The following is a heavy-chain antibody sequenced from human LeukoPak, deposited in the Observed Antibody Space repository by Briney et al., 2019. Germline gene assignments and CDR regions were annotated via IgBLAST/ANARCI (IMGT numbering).Heavy chain of an antibody. D-gene: IGHD6-13*01. CDR3: VRRVAVVGEGVDY. J-gene: IGHJ4*02. CDR2: IYPGDSDT. CDR1: GSSFSNYW. Sequence: GESLKISCNGSGSSFSNYWIGWVRQMPGKGLEWMGIIYPGDSDTTYSPSFQGQVTISADKSINTAYLQWSSLKASDTAMYYCVRRVAVVGEGVDYWLQGTLVTVSS. V-gene: IGHV5-51*01.